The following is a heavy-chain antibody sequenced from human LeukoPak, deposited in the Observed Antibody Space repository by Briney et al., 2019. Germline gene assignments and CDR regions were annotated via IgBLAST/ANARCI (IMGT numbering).Heavy chain of an antibody. CDR3: AREAYCGGDCSLHFEY. J-gene: IGHJ4*02. CDR1: GGSFSGYY. V-gene: IGHV4-34*01. CDR2: INHSGST. Sequence: SETLSLTCAVYGGSFSGYYWSWLRQPPGKGLEGVGEINHSGSTKYNPSLKSRGTISVDTSKNKLFLKVSSVTAADTAVYYCAREAYCGGDCSLHFEYWGQGTLVTVSS. D-gene: IGHD2-21*02.